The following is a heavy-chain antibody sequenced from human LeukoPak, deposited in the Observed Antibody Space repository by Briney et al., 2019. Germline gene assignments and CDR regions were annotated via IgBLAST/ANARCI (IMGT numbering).Heavy chain of an antibody. CDR1: GYTXTSYG. CDR2: ISAYNGNT. Sequence: ASVTVSCKASGYTXTSYGITGVRQAPGQGLEWMGWISAYNGNTNYAQKLQGRVTMTTDTSTTTAYMELRSLRSDDTAVYYCARDGYLGYFQHWGQGTLVTASS. D-gene: IGHD5-12*01. J-gene: IGHJ1*01. V-gene: IGHV1-18*01. CDR3: ARDGYLGYFQH.